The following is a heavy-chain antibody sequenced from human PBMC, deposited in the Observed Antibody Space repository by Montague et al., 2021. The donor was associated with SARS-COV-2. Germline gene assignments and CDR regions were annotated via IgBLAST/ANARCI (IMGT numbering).Heavy chain of an antibody. J-gene: IGHJ6*02. D-gene: IGHD5-12*01. V-gene: IGHV4-4*02. CDR2: IYHRGST. CDR1: GGSISSSNW. Sequence: SETLSLTCAVSGGSISSSNWWSWVRQPPGKGLEWIGEIYHRGSTNYNPPLKSRVTISVDKSKNQFSLKRSSVTAADSVVYYCARATTSFGMDVWGQGTTVTVSS. CDR3: ARATTSFGMDV.